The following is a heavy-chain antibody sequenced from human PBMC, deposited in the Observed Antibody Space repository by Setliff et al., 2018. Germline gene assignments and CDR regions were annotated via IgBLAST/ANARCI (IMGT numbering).Heavy chain of an antibody. Sequence: SETFSLTCTVSGGSISNYYWSWIRQPAGKGLEWIGRIYTSGSTNYNPSLKSRVTMSVDTSKNQFSLKLSSVTAADTAVYYCARKGISALSGAFDMWGQGTMVTVSS. CDR2: IYTSGST. D-gene: IGHD1-26*01. J-gene: IGHJ3*02. V-gene: IGHV4-4*07. CDR1: GGSISNYY. CDR3: ARKGISALSGAFDM.